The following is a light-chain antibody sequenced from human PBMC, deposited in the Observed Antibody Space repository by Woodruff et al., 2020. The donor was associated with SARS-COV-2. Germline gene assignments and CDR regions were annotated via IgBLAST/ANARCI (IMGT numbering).Light chain of an antibody. CDR2: EVS. Sequence: KLIIYEVSKRPSGVPDRLSGSKSGNTASLTVSGLQDEDEAEYYCSSFADSSSVVFGGGTKLT. V-gene: IGLV2-8*01. CDR3: SSFADSSSVV. J-gene: IGLJ2*01.